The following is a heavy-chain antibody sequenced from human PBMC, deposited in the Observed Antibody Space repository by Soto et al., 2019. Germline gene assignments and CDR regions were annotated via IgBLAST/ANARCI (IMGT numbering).Heavy chain of an antibody. V-gene: IGHV4-31*03. J-gene: IGHJ4*02. D-gene: IGHD2-8*01. Sequence: SETLSLTCTVSGGSISSGGYYWSWIRQHPGKGLEWIGYIYYSGSTYYNPSLKSRVTISVDTSKNQFSLKLSSVTAADTAVYYCARGRYCTNGVCYTQLNYFDYWGQGTLVTVSS. CDR2: IYYSGST. CDR1: GGSISSGGYY. CDR3: ARGRYCTNGVCYTQLNYFDY.